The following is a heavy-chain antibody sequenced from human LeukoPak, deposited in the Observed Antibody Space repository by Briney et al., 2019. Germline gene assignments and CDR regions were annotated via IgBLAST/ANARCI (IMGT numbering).Heavy chain of an antibody. CDR1: GFTFSTYN. CDR2: ISYDGSNK. Sequence: PGGSLRLSCAASGFTFSTYNMNWVRQAPGKGLEWVAVISYDGSNKYYADSVKGRFTISRDNSKNTLYLQMNSLRAEDTAVYYCARDPVTNDYGDYGGADYYYMDVWGKGTTVTVSS. CDR3: ARDPVTNDYGDYGGADYYYMDV. D-gene: IGHD4-17*01. V-gene: IGHV3-30*03. J-gene: IGHJ6*03.